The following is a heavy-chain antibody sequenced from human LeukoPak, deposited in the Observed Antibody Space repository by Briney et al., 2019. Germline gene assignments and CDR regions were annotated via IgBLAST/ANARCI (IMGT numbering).Heavy chain of an antibody. Sequence: GGSLRLSCAASGFTFSTYAMRWVRQAPGKGLEWVSYISSSGSTIYYADSVKGRFTISRDNAKNSLYLQMNSLRAEDTAVYYCARDLDAFDIWGQGTMVTVSS. CDR3: ARDLDAFDI. CDR2: ISSSGSTI. CDR1: GFTFSTYA. V-gene: IGHV3-11*01. J-gene: IGHJ3*02.